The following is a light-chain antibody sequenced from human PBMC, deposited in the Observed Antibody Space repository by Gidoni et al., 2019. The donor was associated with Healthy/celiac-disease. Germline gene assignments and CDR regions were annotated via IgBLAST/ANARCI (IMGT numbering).Light chain of an antibody. J-gene: IGKJ1*01. CDR2: GAS. CDR1: QSVSSGY. Sequence: ELVLTQPPGTLSLSPGERATLACRASQSVSSGYLAWYQQKPGQAPRLLIYGASSRATGIPDRFSGSGSGTDFTLTISRLEPEDFAVYYCQQYGSSTWTFGQGTKVEIK. CDR3: QQYGSSTWT. V-gene: IGKV3-20*01.